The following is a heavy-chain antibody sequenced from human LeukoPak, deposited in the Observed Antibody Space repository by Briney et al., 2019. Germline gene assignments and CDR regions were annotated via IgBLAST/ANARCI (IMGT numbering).Heavy chain of an antibody. D-gene: IGHD4-11*01. Sequence: GGSLRLSCAASGFTFSSYWMSWVRQAPGKGLEGGANINQDGSEKYYVASVKGRFAISIDNAKNSLYLQVNGLRAEDRAVYYCARDSRERSNSPPLLFGYWGQGTLVTVSS. CDR2: INQDGSEK. CDR3: ARDSRERSNSPPLLFGY. CDR1: GFTFSSYW. J-gene: IGHJ4*02. V-gene: IGHV3-7*01.